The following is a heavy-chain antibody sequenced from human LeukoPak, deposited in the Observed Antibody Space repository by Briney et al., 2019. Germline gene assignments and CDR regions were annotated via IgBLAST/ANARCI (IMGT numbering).Heavy chain of an antibody. Sequence: SETLSLTCAISGGSIYSHSWWSWVRQPPGKGLEWIGEIYHGGDTNYDPSLKSRVSMSVDRSTNHFSLSLSSVTAADTAIYYCAGHVKVLGTRGFDYWGQGTLVTVSS. CDR2: IYHGGDT. CDR3: AGHVKVLGTRGFDY. V-gene: IGHV4-4*02. J-gene: IGHJ4*02. D-gene: IGHD1-1*01. CDR1: GGSIYSHSW.